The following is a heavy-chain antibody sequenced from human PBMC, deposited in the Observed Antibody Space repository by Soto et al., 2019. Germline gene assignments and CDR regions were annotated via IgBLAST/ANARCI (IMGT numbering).Heavy chain of an antibody. D-gene: IGHD3-10*01. V-gene: IGHV3-74*01. CDR1: GFTFTNYW. CDR2: INSDGTNT. J-gene: IGHJ5*02. CDR3: ARRAVYYGSGSYPYNWFDP. Sequence: GGSLRLSCVASGFTFTNYWMHWVRQAPGKGLVWVSYINSDGTNTNYADSVKGRFTISRDNAKNTLYLQMNSLRAEDTAVYYCARRAVYYGSGSYPYNWFDPWGQGTLVTVSS.